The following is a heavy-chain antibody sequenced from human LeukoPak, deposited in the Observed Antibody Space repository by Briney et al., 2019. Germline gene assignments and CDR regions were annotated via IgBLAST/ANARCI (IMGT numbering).Heavy chain of an antibody. CDR1: GFTFSSYE. CDR3: ARGDSGSYYFDY. V-gene: IGHV3-48*03. D-gene: IGHD1-26*01. Sequence: PGGSLRLSCAASGFTFSSYEMNWVRQAPGKGLEWVSYISSSGSTIYYADSVKGRFTISRDNAKNSLYLQVNSLRAEDTAVYYCARGDSGSYYFDYWGQGTLVTVSS. CDR2: ISSSGSTI. J-gene: IGHJ4*02.